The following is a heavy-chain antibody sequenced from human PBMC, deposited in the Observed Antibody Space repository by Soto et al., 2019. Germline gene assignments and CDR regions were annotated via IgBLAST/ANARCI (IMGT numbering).Heavy chain of an antibody. D-gene: IGHD6-19*01. Sequence: QVQLQESGPGLVKPSQTLSITCPVSGGSISSGGYYWSWIRQHPGKGLECIGYIYYSGSTYYNPSLKRQVIISVDTSKIQFPLNLSSVTAAETAGYYCARGDSGWPDYWGQGTLVTVSS. J-gene: IGHJ4*02. CDR3: ARGDSGWPDY. CDR1: GGSISSGGYY. CDR2: IYYSGST. V-gene: IGHV4-31*01.